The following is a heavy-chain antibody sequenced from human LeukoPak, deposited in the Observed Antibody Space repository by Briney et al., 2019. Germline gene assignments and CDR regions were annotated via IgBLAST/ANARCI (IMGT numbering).Heavy chain of an antibody. CDR2: IYYSGST. J-gene: IGHJ6*03. Sequence: PSETLSLTCTVSGGSISSYYWSWIRQPPGKGLEWIGYIYYSGSTNYNPSLKSRVTISVDTSKNQFSLKLSSVTAADTAVYYCARGGQWLVRGDYYYMDVWGKGTTVTVSS. D-gene: IGHD6-19*01. CDR3: ARGGQWLVRGDYYYMDV. V-gene: IGHV4-59*12. CDR1: GGSISSYY.